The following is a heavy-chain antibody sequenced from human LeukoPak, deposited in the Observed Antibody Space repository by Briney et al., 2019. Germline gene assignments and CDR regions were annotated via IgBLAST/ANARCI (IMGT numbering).Heavy chain of an antibody. J-gene: IGHJ5*02. V-gene: IGHV3-23*01. CDR3: AKGIGFDP. CDR1: GFTFSSYA. D-gene: IGHD3-16*02. Sequence: GGSLRLSCAASGFTFSSYAMSWVRQAPGKWLEWVSAISGSGGSTYYEDYVQGRFTISRENSKNTLYLQMNSLRAEDTAVYYCAKGIGFDPWGQGTMVTVSS. CDR2: ISGSGGST.